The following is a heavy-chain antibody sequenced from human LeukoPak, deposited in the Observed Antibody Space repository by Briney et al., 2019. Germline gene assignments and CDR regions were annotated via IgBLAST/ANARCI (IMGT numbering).Heavy chain of an antibody. CDR2: MNPNSGNT. Sequence: ASVKVSCKASGYTLTSYDINWVPQATGQGLEWMGWMNPNSGNTGYAQKFQGRVTMTRNTSISTAYMELSSLRSEDTAVYYCARRQESYDSSGYQKPRAEYFQHWGQGTLVIVSS. J-gene: IGHJ1*01. V-gene: IGHV1-8*01. D-gene: IGHD3-22*01. CDR1: GYTLTSYD. CDR3: ARRQESYDSSGYQKPRAEYFQH.